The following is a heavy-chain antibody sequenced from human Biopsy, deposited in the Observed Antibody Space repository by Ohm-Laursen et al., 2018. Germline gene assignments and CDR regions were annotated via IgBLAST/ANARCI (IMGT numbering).Heavy chain of an antibody. CDR3: GRREVVITHDAFDT. CDR2: VYYTGST. CDR1: GGSMTGYE. V-gene: IGHV4-59*08. Sequence: GTLSLTCSVSGGSMTGYEWSWIRLAPGKGLEWIGYVYYTGSTDYNPSLQSRVTISVDTSKNQFSLKLNSVTAADTAVYYCGRREVVITHDAFDTWGQGTMVTVSS. D-gene: IGHD3-22*01. J-gene: IGHJ3*02.